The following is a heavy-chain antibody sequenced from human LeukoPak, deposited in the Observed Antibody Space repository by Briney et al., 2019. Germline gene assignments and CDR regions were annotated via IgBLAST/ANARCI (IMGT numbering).Heavy chain of an antibody. CDR2: IISNGGST. Sequence: GGSLRLSCSASGFTFSNFAMHWVRQAPGKGLEWISGIISNGGSTYYADSVKGRFTISRGNSKNTLFLQMSSLRVEDTAVYYCVKDLYYDNSGYYSGAFDYWGQGTLVTVSS. CDR3: VKDLYYDNSGYYSGAFDY. D-gene: IGHD3-22*01. J-gene: IGHJ4*02. V-gene: IGHV3-64D*06. CDR1: GFTFSNFA.